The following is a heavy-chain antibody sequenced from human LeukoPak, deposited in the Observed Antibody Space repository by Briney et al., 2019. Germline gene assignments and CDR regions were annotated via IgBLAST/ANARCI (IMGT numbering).Heavy chain of an antibody. CDR1: GFTFRNYA. J-gene: IGHJ2*01. V-gene: IGHV3-30*04. CDR2: ISFDESNK. D-gene: IGHD5-24*01. CDR3: AAGWLQPWFFDL. Sequence: PGGSLRLSCAASGFTFRNYAMHWVRQAPGKGLQWVAVISFDESNKYYADSVKGRFTISRDNSKNTLYLQMNSLRAEDTAVYYCAAGWLQPWFFDLWGRGTLVTVSS.